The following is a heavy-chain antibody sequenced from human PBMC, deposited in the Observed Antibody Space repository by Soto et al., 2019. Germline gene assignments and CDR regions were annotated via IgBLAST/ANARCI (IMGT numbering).Heavy chain of an antibody. CDR3: ARGGTSGSAVYNWFDP. J-gene: IGHJ5*02. D-gene: IGHD3-10*01. CDR2: IHYSGGT. V-gene: IGHV4-59*02. CDR1: GASVISHS. Sequence: SETLSLTCSVTGASVISHSCIFIGHSPFKGLEWIGYIHYSGGTNYTPSLRSRVTISVETSKNQLSLNLTSLTAADTAVYYCARGGTSGSAVYNWFDPWGQGTLVTVSS.